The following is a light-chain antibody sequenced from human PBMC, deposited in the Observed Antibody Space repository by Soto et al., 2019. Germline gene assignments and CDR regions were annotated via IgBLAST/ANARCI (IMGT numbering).Light chain of an antibody. V-gene: IGKV4-1*01. CDR1: QSVLFTSNNKND. CDR2: WAS. CDR3: QQYYSSPS. Sequence: DIVMTQSPDSLAVSLGERATINCKSSQSVLFTSNNKNDLAWYQQIPGQPPKLLIYWASTRESGVPDGVSGSVSGTEFANTVSSLKAEDVAVYYCQQYYSSPSFGQGPRLEIK. J-gene: IGKJ5*01.